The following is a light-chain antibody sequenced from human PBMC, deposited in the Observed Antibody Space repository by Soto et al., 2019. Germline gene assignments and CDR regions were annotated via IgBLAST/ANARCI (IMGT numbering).Light chain of an antibody. J-gene: IGKJ3*01. CDR2: ATS. CDR1: QGISDW. V-gene: IGKV1-12*01. Sequence: DIQMTQSPSSVYASVGDIVTITCRASQGISDWLAWYQQKPGKATKLLIYATSSLQSGVPSRFSGSGSGTDFTLTISSLQPEDFATYYRQQATSFPFTFGPGTKLDIK. CDR3: QQATSFPFT.